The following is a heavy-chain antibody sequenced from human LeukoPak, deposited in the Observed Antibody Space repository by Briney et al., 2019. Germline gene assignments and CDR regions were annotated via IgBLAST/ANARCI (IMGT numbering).Heavy chain of an antibody. CDR1: GFTFSRYW. Sequence: GGSLRLSCAASGFTFSRYWMHWVHQGPGKGLVWVSRINSDGSSTSYADSVKGRFTISRDNAKNTLYLQMNSLRAEDTAVYYCAREYSTGFDPWGQGTLVTVSS. V-gene: IGHV3-74*01. CDR3: AREYSTGFDP. CDR2: INSDGSST. D-gene: IGHD2-15*01. J-gene: IGHJ5*02.